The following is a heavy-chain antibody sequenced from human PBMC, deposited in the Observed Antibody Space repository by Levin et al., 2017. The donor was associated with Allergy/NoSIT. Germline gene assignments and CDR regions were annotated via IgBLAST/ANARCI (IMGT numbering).Heavy chain of an antibody. V-gene: IGHV3-11*05. CDR2: ISSSSSYT. J-gene: IGHJ4*02. Sequence: GGSLRLSCAASGFTFSDYYMSWIRQAPGKGLEWVSYISSSSSYTNYADSVKGRFTISRDNAKNSLYLQMNSLRAEDTAVYYCARDYPGGRTPIDYWGQGTLVTVSS. CDR1: GFTFSDYY. D-gene: IGHD1-14*01. CDR3: ARDYPGGRTPIDY.